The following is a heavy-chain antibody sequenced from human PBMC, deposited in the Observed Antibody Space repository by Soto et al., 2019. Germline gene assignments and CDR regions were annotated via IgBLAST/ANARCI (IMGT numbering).Heavy chain of an antibody. J-gene: IGHJ4*01. V-gene: IGHV6-1*01. CDR1: GDSVSSNSAG. D-gene: IGHD1-26*01. CDR3: ARGEQYSGRIFDY. CDR2: TYYRSKWYY. Sequence: QTLSLTCAITGDSVSSNSAGWSWVRQSPSRGLEWLGRTYYRSKWYYEYAVSVRGRITINPDTSKNQYSLQLNSVTPEDTAVYFCARGEQYSGRIFDYWGQGTLVTVSS.